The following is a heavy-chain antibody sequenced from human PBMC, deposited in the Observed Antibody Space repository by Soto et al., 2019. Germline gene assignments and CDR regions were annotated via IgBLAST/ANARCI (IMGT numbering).Heavy chain of an antibody. J-gene: IGHJ4*01. V-gene: IGHV6-1*01. CDR1: GDSVSSNSAG. D-gene: IGHD1-26*01. CDR3: ARGEQYSGRIFDY. CDR2: TYYRSKWYY. Sequence: QTLSLTCAITGDSVSSNSAGWSWVRQSPSRGLEWLGRTYYRSKWYYEYAVSVRGRITINPDTSKNQYSLQLNSVTPEDTAVYFCARGEQYSGRIFDYWGQGTLVTVSS.